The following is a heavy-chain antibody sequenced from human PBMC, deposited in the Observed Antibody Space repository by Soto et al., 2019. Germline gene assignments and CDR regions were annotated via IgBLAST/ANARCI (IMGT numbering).Heavy chain of an antibody. J-gene: IGHJ4*02. CDR3: ANPTAN. V-gene: IGHV3-30-3*01. CDR2: MFRDENNK. Sequence: QVQVVESGGGVVQPGRSLRLSCAVSGFTVSDYPLHWVRQAPGKGLEWVAVMFRDENNKRYADSVKGRFTISRDNSKNTREREMDSLRPDDTAVYCCANPTANWGQGTLVTVSS. CDR1: GFTVSDYP.